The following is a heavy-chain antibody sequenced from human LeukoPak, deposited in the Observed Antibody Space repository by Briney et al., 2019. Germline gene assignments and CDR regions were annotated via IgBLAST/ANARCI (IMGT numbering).Heavy chain of an antibody. J-gene: IGHJ4*02. CDR3: AKVPGYSSSWRFDY. Sequence: PGGSLRLSCAASGFTFSSYAMSWVRQAPGKGLEWVSTISGGGHSTYYPDSVKGRFTISRDNSKNTLFLQMNSLRAEDTAVYYCAKVPGYSSSWRFDYWGQGTLVTVSS. V-gene: IGHV3-23*01. CDR2: ISGGGHST. D-gene: IGHD6-13*01. CDR1: GFTFSSYA.